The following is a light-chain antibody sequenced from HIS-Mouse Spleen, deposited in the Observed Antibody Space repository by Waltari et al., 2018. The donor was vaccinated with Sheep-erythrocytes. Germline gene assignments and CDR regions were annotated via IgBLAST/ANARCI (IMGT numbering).Light chain of an antibody. J-gene: IGLJ3*02. V-gene: IGLV3-10*01. CDR1: ALPKKS. Sequence: SYELTQPPSVSVSPGQTARITLSGDALPKKSAYWYQQRSGQAPVLVIYEDSKRPSGIPERFSGSTSGTMATLTISGAQVEDEADYYCYSTDSSGNHWVFGGGTKLTVL. CDR2: EDS. CDR3: YSTDSSGNHWV.